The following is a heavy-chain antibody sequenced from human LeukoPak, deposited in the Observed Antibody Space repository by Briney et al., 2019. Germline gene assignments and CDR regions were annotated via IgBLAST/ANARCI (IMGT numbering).Heavy chain of an antibody. CDR3: ASGKALRGSKRIRYFDY. J-gene: IGHJ4*02. D-gene: IGHD2-15*01. CDR1: GGSISSYY. V-gene: IGHV4-59*01. Sequence: SETLSLTCTVSGGSISSYYWSWIRQPPGKGLEWIGYIYYSGSTNYNPSFKSRVTISVDTSKNQFSLKLSSVTAADTAVYYCASGKALRGSKRIRYFDYWGQGTLVTVSS. CDR2: IYYSGST.